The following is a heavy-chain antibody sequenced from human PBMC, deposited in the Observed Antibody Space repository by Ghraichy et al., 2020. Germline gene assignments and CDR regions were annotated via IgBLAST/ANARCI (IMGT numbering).Heavy chain of an antibody. CDR3: ARAESRGGITDY. Sequence: GGSLRLSCAASGFTFSSYWMHWVRQAPGKGLVWLSHISSDGSSTAYADSVKGRFTISRDNAKNTLYLQMNSLRAEDTAVYYCARAESRGGITDYWGQGTLVTVSS. CDR1: GFTFSSYW. CDR2: ISSDGSST. V-gene: IGHV3-74*01. J-gene: IGHJ4*02. D-gene: IGHD3-10*01.